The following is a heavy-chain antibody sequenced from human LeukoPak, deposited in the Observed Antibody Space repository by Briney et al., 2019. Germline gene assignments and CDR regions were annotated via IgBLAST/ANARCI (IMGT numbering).Heavy chain of an antibody. D-gene: IGHD3-22*01. CDR1: GFTFSRYC. V-gene: IGHV3-21*01. CDR2: ISSNSNYI. J-gene: IGHJ3*02. Sequence: GGSLRLSCAASGFTFSRYCMRWVRQAPGKGLEWVSSISSNSNYIYYADSLRVRFTISRDNAKNSLYLQMNSLRAEDTAVYYCARGYYDSSGYVLYAFDIWGQGTMVTVSS. CDR3: ARGYYDSSGYVLYAFDI.